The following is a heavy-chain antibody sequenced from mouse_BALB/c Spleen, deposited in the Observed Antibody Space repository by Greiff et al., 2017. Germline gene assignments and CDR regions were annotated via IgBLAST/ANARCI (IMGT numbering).Heavy chain of an antibody. D-gene: IGHD2-1*01. Sequence: EVKLVESGGGLVKPGGSLKLSCAASGFTFSSYTMSWVRQTPEKRLEWVATISSGGSYTYYPDSVKGRFTISRDNAKNTLYLQMSSLKSEDTAMYYCTTHYGNYGAYWGQGTLVTVSA. CDR1: GFTFSSYT. V-gene: IGHV5-6-4*01. CDR3: TTHYGNYGAY. CDR2: ISSGGSYT. J-gene: IGHJ3*01.